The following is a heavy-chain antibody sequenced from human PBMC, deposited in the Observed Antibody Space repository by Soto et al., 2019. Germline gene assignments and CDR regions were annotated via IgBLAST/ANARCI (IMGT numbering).Heavy chain of an antibody. V-gene: IGHV4-4*02. CDR1: GASISSSNW. D-gene: IGHD2-2*02. CDR2: IYHSGST. J-gene: IGHJ4*01. Sequence: PSETLSLTCAVSGASISSSNWWNWVRQPPGKGLEWIGEIYHSGSTNYNPSLKSRVTISVDKSKNQFSLNLSSVTAADTAIYYRARVLCSITGCYSMSIDYWGQGTLVTVSS. CDR3: ARVLCSITGCYSMSIDY.